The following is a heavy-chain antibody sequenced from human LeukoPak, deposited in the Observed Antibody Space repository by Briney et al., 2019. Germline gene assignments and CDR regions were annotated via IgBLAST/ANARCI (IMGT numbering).Heavy chain of an antibody. CDR3: ARDLGTRYYGMDV. V-gene: IGHV4-59*01. J-gene: IGHJ6*02. CDR2: IYYSGGT. Sequence: SETLSPTCTVSGGSISSYYWSWIRQPPGKGLEWIGYIYYSGGTNYNPSLKSRVTISVDTSKNQFSLKLSSVTAADTAVYYCARDLGTRYYGMDVWGQGTTVTVSS. CDR1: GGSISSYY.